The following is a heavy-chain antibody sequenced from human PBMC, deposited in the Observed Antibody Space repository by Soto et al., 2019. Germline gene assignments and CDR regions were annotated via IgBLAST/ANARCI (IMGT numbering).Heavy chain of an antibody. Sequence: GGSLRLSCVASGFTFSNYAVAWLRQAPGKGLEWVAVIGSDYGGIQYADSVKGRFTISRDNSKNTLYLQMNSLGAEDTAVYYCAKYSTTGVSRYFDFWGPGTLVTV. D-gene: IGHD1-1*01. V-gene: IGHV3-23*01. J-gene: IGHJ4*02. CDR2: IGSDYGGI. CDR3: AKYSTTGVSRYFDF. CDR1: GFTFSNYA.